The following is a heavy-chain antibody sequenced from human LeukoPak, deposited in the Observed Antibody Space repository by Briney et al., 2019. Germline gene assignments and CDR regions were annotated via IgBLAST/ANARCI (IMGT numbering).Heavy chain of an antibody. V-gene: IGHV3-7*03. D-gene: IGHD2-15*01. CDR1: GFTFSSYW. CDR2: IKQDGSEK. Sequence: GGSLRLSCAASGFTFSSYWMSWVRQAPGKGLEWVANIKQDGSEKYYVDSVKGRFTISRDNAKNSLYLQMNSLRAEDTAVYYCTTANSRYCSGGSCYPFDYWGQGTLVTVSS. J-gene: IGHJ4*02. CDR3: TTANSRYCSGGSCYPFDY.